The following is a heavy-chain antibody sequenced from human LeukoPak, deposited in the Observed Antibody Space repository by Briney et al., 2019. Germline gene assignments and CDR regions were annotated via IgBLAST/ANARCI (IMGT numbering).Heavy chain of an antibody. Sequence: GGSLRLSCEPSGFTFSRYWMSWVRQAPGKGLEWVAYIKQDESEKNYVGSVKGRFTITRDNAKNSLYLQMNSLRAEDTAVYYCYCAVEDYWGQGTLVTASS. V-gene: IGHV3-7*01. CDR1: GFTFSRYW. D-gene: IGHD2-15*01. CDR3: YCAVEDY. J-gene: IGHJ4*02. CDR2: IKQDESEK.